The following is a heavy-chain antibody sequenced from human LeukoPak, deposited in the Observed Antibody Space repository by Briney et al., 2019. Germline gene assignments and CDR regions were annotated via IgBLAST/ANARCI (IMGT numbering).Heavy chain of an antibody. CDR2: INPSGGST. CDR1: GYTFTSYY. CDR3: ARDGPHYYDSSGYPDAFDI. V-gene: IGHV1-46*01. J-gene: IGHJ3*02. Sequence: WASVKVSCTASGYTFTSYYMHWVRQAPGQGLEWMGIINPSGGSTSYAQKFQGRVTMTRDTSTSTVYMELNSLRAEDTAVYYCARDGPHYYDSSGYPDAFDIWGQGTMVTVSS. D-gene: IGHD3-22*01.